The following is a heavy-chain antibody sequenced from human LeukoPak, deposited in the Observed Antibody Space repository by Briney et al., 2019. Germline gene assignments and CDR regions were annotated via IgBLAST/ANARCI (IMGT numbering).Heavy chain of an antibody. D-gene: IGHD3-3*01. Sequence: GGSLRPSCAASGFTISNYWMSWVRQAPGKGLEWVANIKQDGSDKYYVGSVKGRFTISRDNAKNSLYLQMNSLRAEDTAVYYCARTPWDFWSNSMDVWGKGTTVTVSS. CDR1: GFTISNYW. J-gene: IGHJ6*04. CDR3: ARTPWDFWSNSMDV. CDR2: IKQDGSDK. V-gene: IGHV3-7*01.